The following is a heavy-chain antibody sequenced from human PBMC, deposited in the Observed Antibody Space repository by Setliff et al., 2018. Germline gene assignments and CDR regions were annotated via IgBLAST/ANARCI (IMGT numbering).Heavy chain of an antibody. J-gene: IGHJ6*02. CDR2: IYYSGST. CDR3: ARVSMYSSSWYYYYYGMDV. Sequence: PSETLSLTCTVSGGSISSSSYYWGWIRQPPGKGLEWIGSIYYSGSTYYNPSLKSRVTISVDTSKNQFCLKLSSVTAADTAVYYCARVSMYSSSWYYYYYGMDVWGQGTTVTVSS. CDR1: GGSISSSSYY. V-gene: IGHV4-39*07. D-gene: IGHD6-13*01.